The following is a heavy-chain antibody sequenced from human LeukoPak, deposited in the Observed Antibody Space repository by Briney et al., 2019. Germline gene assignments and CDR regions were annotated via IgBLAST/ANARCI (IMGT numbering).Heavy chain of an antibody. D-gene: IGHD5-18*01. CDR1: GFTFNTHA. CDR2: INGNGAST. CDR3: AKDQGYSYYYLDY. V-gene: IGHV3-23*01. J-gene: IGHJ4*02. Sequence: GGSLRLSCAASGFTFNTHAMSWVRQAPGKGLEWVSRINGNGASTYYSDSVKGRFTISRDNSKNTLYLQMSNLRAEDTAVYYCAKDQGYSYYYLDYWGQGTLVTVSS.